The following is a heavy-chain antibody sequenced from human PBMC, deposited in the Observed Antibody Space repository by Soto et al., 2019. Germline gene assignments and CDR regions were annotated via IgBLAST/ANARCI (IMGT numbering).Heavy chain of an antibody. CDR1: GGSISSSPYY. J-gene: IGHJ4*02. D-gene: IGHD6-19*01. CDR2: ISFSGNT. V-gene: IGHV4-39*01. CDR3: ARLTVVGRVGDC. Sequence: QLQVQESGPGLVKPSETLSLTCSVSGGSISSSPYYWGWIRQPPGKGLEWIARISFSGNTDYNPSLKSRGTISADTSKNQFSLPLSSVTAADTAVYYCARLTVVGRVGDCWGQVTLVTVSS.